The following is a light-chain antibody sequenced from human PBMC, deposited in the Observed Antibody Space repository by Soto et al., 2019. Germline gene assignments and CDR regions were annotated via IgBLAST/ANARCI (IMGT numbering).Light chain of an antibody. J-gene: IGKJ1*01. CDR2: DAS. V-gene: IGKV3-11*01. CDR3: QQRRT. Sequence: EIVLTQSPATLSLSPGERATLSCRASQSVSSYLAWYQQKPGQAPRLLIYDASNGATGIPARFSGSGSGTDFTLTISGLVAEDFAVYYCQQRRTFGQGTKVDIK. CDR1: QSVSSY.